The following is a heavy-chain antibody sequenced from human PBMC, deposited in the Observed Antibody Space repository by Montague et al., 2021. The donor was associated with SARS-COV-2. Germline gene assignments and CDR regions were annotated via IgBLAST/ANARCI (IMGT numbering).Heavy chain of an antibody. CDR3: TQDRGSGRTTWHYFDY. J-gene: IGHJ4*02. CDR1: GDSVSSNIAA. Sequence: CAISGDSVSSNIAAWNWIRQSPSRGLEWLGRTYYRSKWYNDYAVSVRSRITISPDTSKNQFSLQQNSVTPEDTAVYYCTQDRGSGRTTWHYFDYWGQGTLVTGSS. V-gene: IGHV6-1*01. CDR2: TYYRSKWYN. D-gene: IGHD3-10*01.